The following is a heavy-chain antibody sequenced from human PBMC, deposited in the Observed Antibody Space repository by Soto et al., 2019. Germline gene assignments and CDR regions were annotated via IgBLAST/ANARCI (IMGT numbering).Heavy chain of an antibody. CDR3: AKYQGFLEWRPQGGLDV. CDR2: LSSTGGST. CDR1: GFTFRKDV. D-gene: IGHD3-3*01. J-gene: IGHJ6*02. Sequence: EVQLWESGGGLAQPVGSLSLSCEGSGFTFRKDVMTAVRQAPGKGLEWVSSLSSTGGSTYYADSVKGRFTVSRDNSKNTPCLQMNSLRAENTAIYYCAKYQGFLEWRPQGGLDVWGPGTTVTVSS. V-gene: IGHV3-23*01.